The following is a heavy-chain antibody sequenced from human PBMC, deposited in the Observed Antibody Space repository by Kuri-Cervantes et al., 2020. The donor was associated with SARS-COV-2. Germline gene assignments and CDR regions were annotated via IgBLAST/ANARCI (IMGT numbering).Heavy chain of an antibody. V-gene: IGHV3-21*01. CDR3: AREVGATYYYYYYCMDV. CDR1: GFTFSSYS. J-gene: IGHJ6*03. Sequence: GESLKISCAASGFTFSSYSMNWVRQAPGKGLEWVSSISSSSSYIYYADSVKGRFTISRDNAKNSLYLQMNSLRAEDTAVYYCAREVGATYYYYYYCMDVWGKGTTVTVSS. D-gene: IGHD1-26*01. CDR2: ISSSSSYI.